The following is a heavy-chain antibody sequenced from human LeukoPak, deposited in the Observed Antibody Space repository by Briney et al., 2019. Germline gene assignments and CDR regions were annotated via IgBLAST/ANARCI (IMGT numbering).Heavy chain of an antibody. CDR3: AREGFAFDI. CDR1: GGSISSYY. V-gene: IGHV4-59*01. Sequence: SETLSLTCTVSGGSISSYYWSWIRRPPGKGLEWIGYIYYSGSTNYNPSLKSRVTISVDTSKNQFSLKLSSVTAADTAVYYCAREGFAFDIWGQGTMVTVSS. J-gene: IGHJ3*02. CDR2: IYYSGST.